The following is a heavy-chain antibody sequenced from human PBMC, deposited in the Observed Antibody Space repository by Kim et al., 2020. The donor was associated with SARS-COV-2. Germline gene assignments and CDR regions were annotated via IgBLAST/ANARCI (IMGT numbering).Heavy chain of an antibody. V-gene: IGHV1-46*01. CDR3: ARGATRGVMSYYYYYYGMDV. Sequence: ASVKVSCKASGYTFTSYYMHWVRQAPGQGLEWMGIINPSGGSTSYAQKFQGRVTMTRDTSTSTVYMELSSLRSEDTAVYYCARGATRGVMSYYYYYYGMDVWGQGTTVTVSS. J-gene: IGHJ6*02. CDR2: INPSGGST. D-gene: IGHD3-10*01. CDR1: GYTFTSYY.